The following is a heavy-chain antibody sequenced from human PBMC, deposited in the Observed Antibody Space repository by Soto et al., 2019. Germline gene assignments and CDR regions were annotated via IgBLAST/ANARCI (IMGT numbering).Heavy chain of an antibody. CDR2: ISYDGSNK. V-gene: IGHV3-30*18. CDR3: AKARTTVKMGTIDY. J-gene: IGHJ4*02. Sequence: QVQLVESGGGVVQPGRSLRLSCAASGFTFSSYGMHWVRQAPGKGLEWVAVISYDGSNKYYADSVKGRFTISRDNSKNTLYLQMKSLRAEDTAVYYCAKARTTVKMGTIDYWGQGTLVTVSS. CDR1: GFTFSSYG. D-gene: IGHD4-17*01.